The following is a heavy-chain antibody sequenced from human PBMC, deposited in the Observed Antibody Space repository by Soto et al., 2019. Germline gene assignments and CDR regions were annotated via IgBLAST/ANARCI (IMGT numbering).Heavy chain of an antibody. CDR3: ASSGSEAEGYFQH. Sequence: QVQLQESGPGLVKPSQTLSLTCTVSGGSISSGDYYWSWIRQPPGKGLEWIGYIYYSGSTYYNPSRKSRVTLSVDTSKNQFSLKLSSVTAADTAVYYCASSGSEAEGYFQHWGQGTLVTVSS. D-gene: IGHD1-26*01. CDR2: IYYSGST. J-gene: IGHJ1*01. V-gene: IGHV4-30-4*01. CDR1: GGSISSGDYY.